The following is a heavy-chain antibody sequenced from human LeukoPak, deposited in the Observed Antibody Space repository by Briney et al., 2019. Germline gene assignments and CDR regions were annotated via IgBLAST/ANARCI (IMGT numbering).Heavy chain of an antibody. CDR3: ARVPYGGSSGS. V-gene: IGHV3-53*01. D-gene: IGHD2-15*01. J-gene: IGHJ5*02. Sequence: GGSLRLSCAASGFTVSTNYMTWVRQAPGKGLEWVSVIYSSGSTYYADSVKGRFTISRDNSKNTLYLQMNSLRAEDTAVYYCARVPYGGSSGSWGQGTLATVSS. CDR1: GFTVSTNY. CDR2: IYSSGST.